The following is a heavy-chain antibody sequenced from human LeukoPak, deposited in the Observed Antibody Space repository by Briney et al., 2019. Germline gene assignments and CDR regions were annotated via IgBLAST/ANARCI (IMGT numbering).Heavy chain of an antibody. CDR2: IYHSGST. CDR3: ARDNGDYHAFDI. CDR1: GGSISSGGYS. Sequence: SETLSLTCAVSGGSISSGGYSWSWIRQPPGKGLEWIGYIYHSGSTYYNPSLKSRVTISVDRSKNQFSLKLSFVTAADTAVYYCARDNGDYHAFDIWGQGTMVTVSS. V-gene: IGHV4-30-2*01. D-gene: IGHD4-17*01. J-gene: IGHJ3*02.